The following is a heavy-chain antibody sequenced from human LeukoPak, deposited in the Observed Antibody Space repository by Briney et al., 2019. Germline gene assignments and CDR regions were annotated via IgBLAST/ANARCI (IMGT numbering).Heavy chain of an antibody. J-gene: IGHJ5*02. CDR3: SRGYCSGGSCYSVENWFDP. CDR2: INPNSGGT. Sequence: ASVKVSCKAAGYTFTGYYMFWVRQAPGQGLEWIGRINPNSGGTNYAQKFQGRVTMTRDTSIITAYMELSRLRSDDTAVYYCSRGYCSGGSCYSVENWFDPWGQGTLVTVSS. CDR1: GYTFTGYY. V-gene: IGHV1-2*06. D-gene: IGHD2-15*01.